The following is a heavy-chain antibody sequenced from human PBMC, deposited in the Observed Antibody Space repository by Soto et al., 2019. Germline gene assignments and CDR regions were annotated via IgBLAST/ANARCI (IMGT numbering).Heavy chain of an antibody. J-gene: IGHJ6*01. CDR3: ARELRYFEWLFYYGMDV. V-gene: IGHV4-39*01. Sequence: SETLSLTCTFSGFSISSSSYYWGWIRQPPGKGLEWIGSIYYSGSTYYNPSLKSRVTISVDTSKNQFSLKLSSVTAEDTAVYYCARELRYFEWLFYYGMDVWGQGTTVTVSS. CDR1: GFSISSSSYY. D-gene: IGHD3-9*01. CDR2: IYYSGST.